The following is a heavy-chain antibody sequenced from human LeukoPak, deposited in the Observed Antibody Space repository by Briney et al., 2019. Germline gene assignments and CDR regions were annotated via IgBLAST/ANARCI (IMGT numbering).Heavy chain of an antibody. Sequence: PGGSLRLSCAASGFTFSDYYMSWIRQAPGKGLEWVSYISSRTYTYYADSVKGRFTISRDNAKNTLFLQMNSLTAGDTAVYFCASGGHNWNPLDFWGQGTLVTVSS. CDR1: GFTFSDYY. J-gene: IGHJ4*02. D-gene: IGHD1-20*01. V-gene: IGHV3-11*06. CDR3: ASGGHNWNPLDF. CDR2: ISSRTYT.